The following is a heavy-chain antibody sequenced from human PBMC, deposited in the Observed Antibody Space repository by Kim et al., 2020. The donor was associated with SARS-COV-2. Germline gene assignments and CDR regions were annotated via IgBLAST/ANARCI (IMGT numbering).Heavy chain of an antibody. CDR2: IYAGGGGT. D-gene: IGHD2-8*01. CDR1: GFTFSSYA. CDR3: AKEDKNGHFTNTAFAY. J-gene: IGHJ4*02. Sequence: GGSLRLSCVASGFTFSSYAMSWVRQAPGKGLEWVSLIYAGGGGTTYADSVKGRLTNSRDDSRNTVYLQMNSLRVEDTAVYFCAKEDKNGHFTNTAFAYWGQGTLVTVSS. V-gene: IGHV3-23*03.